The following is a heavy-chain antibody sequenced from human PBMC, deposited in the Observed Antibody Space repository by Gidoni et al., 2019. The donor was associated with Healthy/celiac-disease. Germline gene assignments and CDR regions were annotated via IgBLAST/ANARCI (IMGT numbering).Heavy chain of an antibody. CDR3: ARDRDGICSGGSCPSTMDV. D-gene: IGHD2-15*01. V-gene: IGHV3-21*01. CDR2: ISSSSSYI. CDR1: GFTFSSYS. Sequence: EVQLVESGGGLVKPGGSLRLSCAASGFTFSSYSMNWVRQAPGKGLEWVSSISSSSSYIYYADSVKGRFTISRDNAKNSLYLQMNSLRAEDTAVYYCARDRDGICSGGSCPSTMDVWGQGTTVTVSS. J-gene: IGHJ6*02.